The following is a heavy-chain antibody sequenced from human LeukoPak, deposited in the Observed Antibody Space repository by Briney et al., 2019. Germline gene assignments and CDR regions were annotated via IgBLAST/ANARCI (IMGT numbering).Heavy chain of an antibody. CDR3: ATSSGWYFFDY. Sequence: GASVKVSCKASGYTFTNYGISWVRQAPGQGLEWMGWISGYNGNTKYAQKLQGRVTITADESTSTAYMELSSLRSEDTAVYYCATSSGWYFFDYWGQGTLVTVSS. CDR1: GYTFTNYG. D-gene: IGHD6-19*01. J-gene: IGHJ4*02. V-gene: IGHV1-18*01. CDR2: ISGYNGNT.